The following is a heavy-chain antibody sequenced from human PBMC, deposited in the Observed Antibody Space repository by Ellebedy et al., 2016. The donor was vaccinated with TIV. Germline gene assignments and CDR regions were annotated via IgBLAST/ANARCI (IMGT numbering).Heavy chain of an antibody. D-gene: IGHD3-10*01. J-gene: IGHJ3*02. CDR2: INPNSGGT. V-gene: IGHV1-2*02. Sequence: ASVKVSXKASGYTFTGYYMHWVRQAPGQGFEWMGWINPNSGGTNYAQKFQGRVTMTRDTSISTAYMELSRLRSDDTAVYYCARDPITMVRGVIPGDAFDIWGQGTMVTVSS. CDR1: GYTFTGYY. CDR3: ARDPITMVRGVIPGDAFDI.